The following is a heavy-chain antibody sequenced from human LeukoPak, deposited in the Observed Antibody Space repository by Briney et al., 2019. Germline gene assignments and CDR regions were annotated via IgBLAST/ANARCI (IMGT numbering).Heavy chain of an antibody. J-gene: IGHJ4*02. Sequence: AASLKLSCKASGFTFTSYDMSWVRQAPGQGLEWVGWISRSGGSTYYADSVKGRFTITRDNSKNTLYLQMSSLRAEDTAVYYCARAVHKKRTIVTYYFDYWGQGTLVTVSS. CDR1: GFTFTSYD. CDR3: ARAVHKKRTIVTYYFDY. CDR2: ISRSGGST. V-gene: IGHV3-23*01. D-gene: IGHD3-16*02.